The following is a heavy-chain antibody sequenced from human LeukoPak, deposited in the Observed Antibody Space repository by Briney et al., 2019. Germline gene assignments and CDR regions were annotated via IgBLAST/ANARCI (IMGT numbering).Heavy chain of an antibody. CDR1: GFTFFSYA. CDR2: ISGSGGST. D-gene: IGHD6-19*01. CDR3: AKAGGWSSGQVEYYFDY. Sequence: PGGSLRLSCAASGFTFFSYAMSWVRQAPGKGLEWVSAISGSGGSTYYADSVKGRFTISRDNSKNTLYLQMNSLRAEDTAVYYCAKAGGWSSGQVEYYFDYWGQGTLVTVSS. V-gene: IGHV3-23*01. J-gene: IGHJ4*02.